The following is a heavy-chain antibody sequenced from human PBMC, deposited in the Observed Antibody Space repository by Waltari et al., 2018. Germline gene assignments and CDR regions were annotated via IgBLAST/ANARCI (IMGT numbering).Heavy chain of an antibody. CDR2: ISYDGSKK. V-gene: IGHV3-30*15. D-gene: IGHD6-13*01. Sequence: QVQLVESGGGVVQPGRSLRLSCAAFGMSFSHYAMHWVRQAPGKGREWVAVISYDGSKKYYGDSVRGRFTISRDNSKNTLYVQMSSLRMEDTAIYYCARGDEQLVSRYFYYAMDVWGQGTPVTVSS. CDR3: ARGDEQLVSRYFYYAMDV. J-gene: IGHJ6*02. CDR1: GMSFSHYA.